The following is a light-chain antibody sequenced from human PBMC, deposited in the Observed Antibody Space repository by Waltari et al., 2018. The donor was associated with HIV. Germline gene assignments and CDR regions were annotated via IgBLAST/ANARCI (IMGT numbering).Light chain of an antibody. Sequence: QSVLTQPPSVSGAPGQRVTISCTGGSSNIGAGSDVHWYQQLPGTAPKLLIHDNINRPSGVPDRFSGSRTGTSASLDITWLQAEDEADYYCQSYDTRLSAWVFGGGTKLTVL. J-gene: IGLJ3*02. CDR1: SSNIGAGSD. CDR2: DNI. CDR3: QSYDTRLSAWV. V-gene: IGLV1-40*01.